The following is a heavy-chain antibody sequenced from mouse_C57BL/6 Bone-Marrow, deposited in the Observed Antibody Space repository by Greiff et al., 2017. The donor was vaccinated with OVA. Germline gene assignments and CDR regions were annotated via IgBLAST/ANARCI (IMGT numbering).Heavy chain of an antibody. V-gene: IGHV12-3*01. J-gene: IGHJ1*03. CDR2: ITHSGET. CDR3: AGGGLNGNYAYFDV. Sequence: VMLVESGPGLVKPSQSLFLTCSITGFPITSGYYWIWIRQSPGKPLEWMGYITHSGETFYNPSLQSPISITRETSKNQFFLQLNSVTTEDTAMYYCAGGGLNGNYAYFDVWGTGTTVTVSS. D-gene: IGHD2-1*01. CDR1: GFPITSGYY.